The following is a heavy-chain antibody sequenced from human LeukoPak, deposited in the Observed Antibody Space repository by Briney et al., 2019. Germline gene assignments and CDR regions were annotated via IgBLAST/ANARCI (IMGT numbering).Heavy chain of an antibody. Sequence: GGSLRLSCAASGFTFSSYAMSWVRQAPGKGLEWVSAISGSGGSTYYADSVKGRFTISRDNSKNTLYLQMNSLRAEGTAVYYCAKDHWGSPYYFDYWGQGTLVTVSS. CDR1: GFTFSSYA. V-gene: IGHV3-23*01. CDR3: AKDHWGSPYYFDY. J-gene: IGHJ4*02. CDR2: ISGSGGST. D-gene: IGHD7-27*01.